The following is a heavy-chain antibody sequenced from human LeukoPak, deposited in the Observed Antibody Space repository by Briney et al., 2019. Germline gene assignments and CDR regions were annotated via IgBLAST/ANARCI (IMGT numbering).Heavy chain of an antibody. J-gene: IGHJ4*02. D-gene: IGHD2-2*01. Sequence: SETLSLTCTVSGGSISSSSYYWGWIRQPPGKGLEWIGSIYYSGSTYYNPSLKSRVTISVDTSKNQFSLKLSSVTAADTAVYYCARSPIVPTYLFDYWGQGTLVTVSS. CDR2: IYYSGST. CDR3: ARSPIVPTYLFDY. CDR1: GGSISSSSYY. V-gene: IGHV4-39*01.